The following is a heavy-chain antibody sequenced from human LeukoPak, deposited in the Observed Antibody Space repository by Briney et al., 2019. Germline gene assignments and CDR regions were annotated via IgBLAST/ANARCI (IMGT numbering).Heavy chain of an antibody. V-gene: IGHV1-8*01. J-gene: IGHJ3*02. CDR2: MSPNSGNT. Sequence: ASVKVSCKASGYTFTSYDINWVRQATGQGLEWMGWMSPNSGNTGYAQKFQGRVTMTRNTSISTAYMELSSLRSEDTAVYYCAREPPRAGYYKYAFDIWGQGTMVTVSS. CDR3: AREPPRAGYYKYAFDI. CDR1: GYTFTSYD. D-gene: IGHD3-9*01.